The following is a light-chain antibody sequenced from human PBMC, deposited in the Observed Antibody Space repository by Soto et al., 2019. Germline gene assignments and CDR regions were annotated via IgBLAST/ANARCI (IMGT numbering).Light chain of an antibody. CDR1: QSVSSY. CDR3: QQRSNWAT. Sequence: IVLTQSPSTLSLRPKERATLSFRASQSVSSYLAWYQQKAGQAPRLLIYDASNRATGIPARFSGSGSGTDFTLTICCLEPEDFAVYYCQQRSNWATFGPGTKVDIK. CDR2: DAS. V-gene: IGKV3-11*01. J-gene: IGKJ3*01.